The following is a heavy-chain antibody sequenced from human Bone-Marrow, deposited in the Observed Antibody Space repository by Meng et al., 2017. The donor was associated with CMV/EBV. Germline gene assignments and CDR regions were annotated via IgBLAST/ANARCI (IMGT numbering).Heavy chain of an antibody. V-gene: IGHV2-70*17. J-gene: IGHJ4*02. CDR2: IDWDDEK. Sequence: SGPTLVKPTQTLTLTCTFSGFSLSTTGMWVGWVRQPPGKALEWLAHIDWDDEKFYSASLKTGVAISKDTSKNQVVLTMTHMDPVDTATYYCARSPRAAAPFYYFDFWGQGTMVTVSS. D-gene: IGHD6-6*01. CDR1: GFSLSTTGMW. CDR3: ARSPRAAAPFYYFDF.